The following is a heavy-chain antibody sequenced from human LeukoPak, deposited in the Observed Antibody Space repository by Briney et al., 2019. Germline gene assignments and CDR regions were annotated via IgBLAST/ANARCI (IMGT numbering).Heavy chain of an antibody. V-gene: IGHV4-59*11. CDR3: ARDLVTVTKGFDI. CDR2: ISYIEST. J-gene: IGHJ3*02. CDR1: ADSFSSHY. D-gene: IGHD4-17*01. Sequence: SETLSLTCAVSADSFSSHYWTWIRQPPGKGLEGIGYISYIESTNYNPSLKSRVTISIDTSKNEFSLKLTSVTAADTAVYYCARDLVTVTKGFDIWGQGTMVTVS.